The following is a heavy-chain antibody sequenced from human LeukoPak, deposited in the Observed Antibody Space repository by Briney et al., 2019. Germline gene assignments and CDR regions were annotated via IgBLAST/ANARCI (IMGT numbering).Heavy chain of an antibody. CDR3: ARARRSSSWSLDY. CDR2: ISGSGGST. Sequence: PGGSLRLSCAASGFTFSSYAMSWVRQAPGKGLEWVSAISGSGGSTYYADSVKGRFTISRENAKNSLYLQMNSLRAGDTAVYYCARARRSSSWSLDYWGQGTLVTVSS. V-gene: IGHV3-23*01. CDR1: GFTFSSYA. D-gene: IGHD6-13*01. J-gene: IGHJ4*02.